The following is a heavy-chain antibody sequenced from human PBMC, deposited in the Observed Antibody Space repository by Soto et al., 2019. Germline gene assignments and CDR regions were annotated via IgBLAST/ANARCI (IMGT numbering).Heavy chain of an antibody. D-gene: IGHD2-15*01. CDR1: GFTFSSYA. V-gene: IGHV3-23*01. Sequence: PGGSLRLSCAASGFTFSSYAMSWVRQAPGKGLEWVSAISSSSSNTYYADSVKGRFTISRDNAKNTLYLQMNSLRAEDTAVYYCSRDPLYCSGGSCYHLFDYWGQGTLVTVSS. CDR3: SRDPLYCSGGSCYHLFDY. J-gene: IGHJ4*02. CDR2: ISSSSSNT.